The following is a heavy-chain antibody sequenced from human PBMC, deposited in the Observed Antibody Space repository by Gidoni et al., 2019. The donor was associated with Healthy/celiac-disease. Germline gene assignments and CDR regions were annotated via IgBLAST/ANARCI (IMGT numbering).Heavy chain of an antibody. J-gene: IGHJ6*03. CDR2: ISGSGGST. V-gene: IGHV3-23*01. CDR1: GFTFSSYA. D-gene: IGHD3-3*01. Sequence: EVQLLESGGGLVQPGGALRLSWAASGFTFSSYARSWVRQAPGKGLEWVSAISGSGGSTYYADSVKGRFTISRDNSKNTLYLQMNSLRAEDTAVYYCAKTADFWSGYHSYYYYMDVWGKGTTVTVSS. CDR3: AKTADFWSGYHSYYYYMDV.